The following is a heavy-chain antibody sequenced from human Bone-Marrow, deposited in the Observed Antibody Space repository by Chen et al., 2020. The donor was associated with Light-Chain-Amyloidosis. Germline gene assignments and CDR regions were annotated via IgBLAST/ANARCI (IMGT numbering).Heavy chain of an antibody. CDR2: VFSTGTT. D-gene: IGHD3-16*02. J-gene: IGHJ5*02. V-gene: IGHV4-39*01. CDR1: GDSINSSPYF. CDR3: TRHPRYLDWFDP. Sequence: QLQLQESGPGLVKPLETLSLTCTVSGDSINSSPYFWGWIRQSPGNGLEWIGTVFSTGTTYYNPSLKSRLTISVDTSKNQFSLKLSSVTAADTAVYYCTRHPRYLDWFDPWGQGTLVIVSS.